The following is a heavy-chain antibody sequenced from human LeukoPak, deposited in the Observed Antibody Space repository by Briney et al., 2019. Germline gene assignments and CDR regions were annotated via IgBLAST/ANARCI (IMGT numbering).Heavy chain of an antibody. J-gene: IGHJ5*01. CDR1: ATSFISSSHH. V-gene: IGHV4-39*01. CDR3: VRHDGRGGATMGAFDS. Sequence: SETLSLTCTVSATSFISSSHHWGWIRQSPGKGLEWIGTVYYGRTTYYNPSLDGRVTISLDTSANHFSLQLNSVTAADTAVYYCVRHDGRGGATMGAFDSWGQGSLVTVSS. CDR2: VYYGRTT. D-gene: IGHD5-12*01.